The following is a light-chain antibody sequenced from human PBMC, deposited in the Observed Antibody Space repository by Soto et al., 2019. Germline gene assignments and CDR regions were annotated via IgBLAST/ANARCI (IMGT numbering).Light chain of an antibody. CDR2: GTF. CDR3: QKYNSWWT. CDR1: QSVSSN. V-gene: IGKV3-15*01. Sequence: EIVMTQSPATLSVSPGERATLSCRASQSVSSNLAWYQQKPGQAPRLLIYGTFIRATGIPARFSGSGSGTEFTLTISSLQSEDFAVYYCQKYNSWWTFGQGTKVDIK. J-gene: IGKJ1*01.